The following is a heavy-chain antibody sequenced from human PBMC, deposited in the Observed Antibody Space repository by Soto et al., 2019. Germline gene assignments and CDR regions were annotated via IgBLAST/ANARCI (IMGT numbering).Heavy chain of an antibody. Sequence: GGSLRLSCAASGFTFSSYGMHWVRQAPGKGLGWVAVIWYDGSNKYYADSVKGRFTISRDNSKNTLYLQMNSLRAEDTAVYYCVRDWAARYYDSTGLPYWGQGTLVTVSS. CDR1: GFTFSSYG. CDR3: VRDWAARYYDSTGLPY. J-gene: IGHJ4*02. D-gene: IGHD3-22*01. CDR2: IWYDGSNK. V-gene: IGHV3-33*01.